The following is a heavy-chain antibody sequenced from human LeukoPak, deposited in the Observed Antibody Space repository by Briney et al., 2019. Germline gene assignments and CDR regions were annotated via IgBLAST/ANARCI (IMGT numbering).Heavy chain of an antibody. CDR1: GFTFSDYY. Sequence: GGSLRLSCAASGFTFSDYYMSWIRQAPGKGLEWVSYISSSGSTIYYADSVKGRFTISRDNAKNSLYLQMNGLRADDTALYYCAKEAQNQLLYTWGPGTLVTVSS. CDR3: AKEAQNQLLYT. D-gene: IGHD2-2*02. V-gene: IGHV3-11*04. CDR2: ISSSGSTI. J-gene: IGHJ4*02.